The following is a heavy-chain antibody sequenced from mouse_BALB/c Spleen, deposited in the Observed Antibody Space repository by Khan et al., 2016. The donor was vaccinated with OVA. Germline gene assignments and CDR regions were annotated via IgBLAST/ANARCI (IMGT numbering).Heavy chain of an antibody. V-gene: IGHV1-5*01. CDR1: GYSFTSYW. CDR3: TRSYDSYYFDY. J-gene: IGHJ2*01. D-gene: IGHD2-4*01. CDR2: IYPGISDT. Sequence: VQLKESGTVLARPGASVKMSCKASGYSFTSYWMHWVKQRPGQGLAWIGAIYPGISDTRYNQKFKVKAKLTAVTSASTAYMELSSLTIEDSAGYFCTRSYDSYYFDYWGQGTTLTVSA.